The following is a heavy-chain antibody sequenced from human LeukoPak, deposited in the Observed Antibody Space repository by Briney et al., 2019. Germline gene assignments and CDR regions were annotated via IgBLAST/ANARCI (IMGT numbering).Heavy chain of an antibody. Sequence: SGGSLRLSCAASGFTFSSYGMHWVRQAPGKGLEWVAFIRYDGSNKYYADSVKGRFTISRDNSKNTLYLQMNSLRAEDTAVYYCARALYDFWSGYYSQDYWGQGTLVTVSS. J-gene: IGHJ4*02. D-gene: IGHD3-3*01. CDR2: IRYDGSNK. CDR3: ARALYDFWSGYYSQDY. V-gene: IGHV3-30*02. CDR1: GFTFSSYG.